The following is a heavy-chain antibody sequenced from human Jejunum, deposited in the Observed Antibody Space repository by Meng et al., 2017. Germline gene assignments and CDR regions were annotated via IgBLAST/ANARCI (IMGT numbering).Heavy chain of an antibody. CDR1: GFSVSDYY. CDR3: ARGPPPDGSNPSYLDY. D-gene: IGHD5-24*01. Sequence: GGSLRLSCVISGFSVSDYYMSWVRQAPGKGLEWLSVIYYSGTTYYAASVEGRFTISTDTSKNTLYLQMTSRRAEDTAIYYCARGPPPDGSNPSYLDYWGQGTLVTVSS. V-gene: IGHV3-53*01. CDR2: IYYSGTT. J-gene: IGHJ4*02.